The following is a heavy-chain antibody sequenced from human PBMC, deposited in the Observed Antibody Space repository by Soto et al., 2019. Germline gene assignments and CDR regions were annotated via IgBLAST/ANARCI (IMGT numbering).Heavy chain of an antibody. D-gene: IGHD3-3*01. J-gene: IGHJ4*02. CDR2: IYYSGST. CDR1: GGSISSYY. Sequence: PSETLSLTCTVSGGSISSYYWSWIRQPPGKGLEWIGYIYYSGSTNYNPSLKSRVTISVDTSKNQFSLKLSSVTAADTAVYYCARSRVALLDYWGQGTLVTVSS. V-gene: IGHV4-59*01. CDR3: ARSRVALLDY.